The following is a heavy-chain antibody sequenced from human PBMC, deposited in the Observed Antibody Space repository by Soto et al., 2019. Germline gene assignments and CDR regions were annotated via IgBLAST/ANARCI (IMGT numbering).Heavy chain of an antibody. J-gene: IGHJ4*02. CDR1: GGSISTVNYW. D-gene: IGHD7-27*01. CDR3: ARGPAGDKVDS. Sequence: QVQLQESGPGLVKPSQTLSLTCTVSGGSISTVNYWWSWIRQSPDMGLEWIGHIYNGGSTYNNPSLGGPVTMSVDTAKNQLSLTLSSVSAAAPAVYYCARGPAGDKVDSWGQGTLVTVSS. CDR2: IYNGGST. V-gene: IGHV4-30-4*01.